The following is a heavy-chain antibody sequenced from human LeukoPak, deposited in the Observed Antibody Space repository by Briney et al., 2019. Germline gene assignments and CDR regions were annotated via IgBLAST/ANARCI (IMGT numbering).Heavy chain of an antibody. CDR1: GFTFSSYSM. J-gene: IGHJ4*02. CDR2: IYQNGNT. Sequence: PGGPLRLSCAASGFTFSSYSMNWVRQPPGKGLEWIGEIYQNGNTRYNPSLRSRVTISVDKSKNQFSLRLSSVTAADTAVYYCARSEDRDDFDYWGQGTLVTVSS. CDR3: ARSEDRDDFDY. V-gene: IGHV4-4*02. D-gene: IGHD5-24*01.